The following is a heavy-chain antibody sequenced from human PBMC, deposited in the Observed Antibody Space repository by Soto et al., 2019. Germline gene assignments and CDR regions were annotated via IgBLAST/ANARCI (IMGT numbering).Heavy chain of an antibody. V-gene: IGHV4-61*01. CDR1: GGSVSSGSYY. Sequence: PSETLSFTCTVSGGSVSSGSYYWSWIRQPPGKGLEWIGYIYYSGSTNYNPSLKSRVTISVDTSKNQFSLKLSSVTAADTAVYYCARGRRGGTPYYFDYWGQRTLVTVYS. J-gene: IGHJ4*02. CDR3: ARGRRGGTPYYFDY. D-gene: IGHD3-16*01. CDR2: IYYSGST.